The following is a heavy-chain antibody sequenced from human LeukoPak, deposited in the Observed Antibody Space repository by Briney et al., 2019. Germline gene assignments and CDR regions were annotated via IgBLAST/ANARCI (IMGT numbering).Heavy chain of an antibody. D-gene: IGHD4-11*01. CDR3: ARDPNPDYSNYYFDY. CDR2: ISAGNGNT. Sequence: ASVKVSCKASGYTFTSYAMHWVRQAPGQRLEWMGWISAGNGNTKYSQKFQGRVTITRDTSASTAYMELSSLRSEDTAVYYCARDPNPDYSNYYFDYWGQGTLVTVSS. J-gene: IGHJ4*02. V-gene: IGHV1-3*01. CDR1: GYTFTSYA.